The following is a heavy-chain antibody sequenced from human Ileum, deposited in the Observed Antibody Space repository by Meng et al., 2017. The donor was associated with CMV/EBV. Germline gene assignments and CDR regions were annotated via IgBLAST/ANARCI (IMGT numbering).Heavy chain of an antibody. Sequence: GGSLRLSRAASGFTFSSYAMHWVRQAPGKGLEWVAVISYDGSNKYYADSVKGRFTISRDNSKNTLYLQMNSLRAEDTAVYYCARAVTIFDAFDIWGQGTMVTVSS. CDR3: ARAVTIFDAFDI. CDR2: ISYDGSNK. CDR1: GFTFSSYA. D-gene: IGHD3-9*01. J-gene: IGHJ3*02. V-gene: IGHV3-30-3*01.